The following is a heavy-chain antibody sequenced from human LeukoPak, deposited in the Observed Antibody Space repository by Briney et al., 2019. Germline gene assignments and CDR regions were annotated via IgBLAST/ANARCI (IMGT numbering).Heavy chain of an antibody. J-gene: IGHJ6*02. D-gene: IGHD3/OR15-3a*01. Sequence: GGSLRLSCAASGFTVSSNYMTWVRQAPGKGLEWVSVIYSGGSTYYADSVKGRFTISRDNPKNTVYLQMNSLRAEDTAVYYCARDVVGPNRWVYGMDVWGQGTTVTVSS. CDR3: ARDVVGPNRWVYGMDV. V-gene: IGHV3-53*01. CDR1: GFTVSSNY. CDR2: IYSGGST.